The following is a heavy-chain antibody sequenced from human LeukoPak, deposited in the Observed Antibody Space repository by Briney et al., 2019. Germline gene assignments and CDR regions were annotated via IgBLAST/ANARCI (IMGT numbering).Heavy chain of an antibody. V-gene: IGHV3-30*18. D-gene: IGHD6-19*01. J-gene: IGHJ4*02. Sequence: QPGRSLRLSCAASGFSFSDYGMHWVRQTPGKGLEWVAFITFDATHKYYADSVKGRFTISRGNSKNTLYLQMNSLRTEDTAVYFCAKDQQWLIPSGLDSWGQGTLVTVSS. CDR1: GFSFSDYG. CDR3: AKDQQWLIPSGLDS. CDR2: ITFDATHK.